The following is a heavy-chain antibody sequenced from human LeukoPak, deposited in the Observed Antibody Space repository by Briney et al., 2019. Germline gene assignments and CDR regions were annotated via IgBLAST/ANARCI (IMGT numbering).Heavy chain of an antibody. Sequence: GGSLRLSCAASGNYWMHWVRQVPGKGLVWVSHINSDGSWTSYADSVKGRFTISKDNAKNTVYLQMNSPRAEDTAVYYCVSFYETYWGRGTLVTVSS. J-gene: IGHJ4*02. V-gene: IGHV3-74*01. CDR2: INSDGSWT. CDR3: VSFYETY. D-gene: IGHD2/OR15-2a*01. CDR1: GNYW.